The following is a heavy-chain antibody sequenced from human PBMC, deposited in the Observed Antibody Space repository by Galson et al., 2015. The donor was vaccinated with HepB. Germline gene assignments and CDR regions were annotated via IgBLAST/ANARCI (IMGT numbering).Heavy chain of an antibody. Sequence: LSLTCAVYGGSFSGSYWSWIRQPPGKGLEWIGEINHSGSTNYNPSLKSRVTISVDTSKNQFSLKLSSVTAADTAVYYCARIGVRPATVTSHFDYWGQGTLVTVSS. D-gene: IGHD4-17*01. CDR1: GGSFSGSY. CDR3: ARIGVRPATVTSHFDY. CDR2: INHSGST. V-gene: IGHV4-34*01. J-gene: IGHJ4*02.